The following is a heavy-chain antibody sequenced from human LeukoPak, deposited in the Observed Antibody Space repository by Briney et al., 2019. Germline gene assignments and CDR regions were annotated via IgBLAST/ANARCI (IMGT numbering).Heavy chain of an antibody. J-gene: IGHJ6*02. CDR1: GYTFTSYG. CDR3: ARVGRDGSGWYDYYYYGMDV. CDR2: IGAYNGNT. D-gene: IGHD6-19*01. Sequence: ASVKVSCKASGYTFTSYGISWVRQAPGQGLEWMGWIGAYNGNTNYAQKLQGRVTMTTDTSTSTAYMEPRSLRSDDTAVYYCARVGRDGSGWYDYYYYGMDVWGQGTTVTVSS. V-gene: IGHV1-18*01.